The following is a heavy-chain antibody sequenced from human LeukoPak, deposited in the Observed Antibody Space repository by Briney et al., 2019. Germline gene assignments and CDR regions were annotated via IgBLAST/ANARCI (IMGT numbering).Heavy chain of an antibody. CDR1: GYLFYIYW. CDR2: IYPSDSDS. V-gene: IGHV5-51*01. D-gene: IGHD2-2*01. Sequence: GESLKIFCNASGYLFYIYWIAWVPQVPGKGPELVGIIYPSDSDSRYSPSFQGRVTFAADNSISTAYLQWTSLKASDTAMYYCARVIVPAAGLTDAFDIWGQGTKVIVSS. CDR3: ARVIVPAAGLTDAFDI. J-gene: IGHJ3*02.